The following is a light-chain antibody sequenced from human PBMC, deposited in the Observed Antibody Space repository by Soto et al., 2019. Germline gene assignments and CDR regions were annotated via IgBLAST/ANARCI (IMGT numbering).Light chain of an antibody. V-gene: IGKV3-15*01. CDR3: QQYNNWPQT. Sequence: ETMMTQSPDTLSVSLGERATLSCRASQSLRSSLAWYQQKPGQAPRLLIYDASTRANGIPARFSGSGSGTDFTLTISGLQSEDFAVYYCQQYNNWPQTFGQGTQVEIK. CDR1: QSLRSS. J-gene: IGKJ1*01. CDR2: DAS.